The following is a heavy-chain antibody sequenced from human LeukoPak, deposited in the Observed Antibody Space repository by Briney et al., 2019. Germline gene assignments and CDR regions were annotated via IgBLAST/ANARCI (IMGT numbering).Heavy chain of an antibody. CDR1: GYTFTSYG. CDR3: ARDYYGSGSYTNLYDYYYYMDV. Sequence: ASVKVSCKASGYTFTSYGISWVRQAPGQGLEWMGWISAYNGNTNYAQKLQGRVTMTTDTSTSTAYMELRSLRSDDTAVYYCARDYYGSGSYTNLYDYYYYMDVWGKGTTVTISS. J-gene: IGHJ6*03. D-gene: IGHD3-10*01. CDR2: ISAYNGNT. V-gene: IGHV1-18*01.